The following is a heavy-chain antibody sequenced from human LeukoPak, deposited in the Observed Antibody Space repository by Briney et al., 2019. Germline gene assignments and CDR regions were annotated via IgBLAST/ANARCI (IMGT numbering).Heavy chain of an antibody. CDR3: ARGASGYSYG. V-gene: IGHV4-30-4*01. J-gene: IGHJ4*02. Sequence: SQTLSLTCTVSGDSISSDNYYWNWIRQTPGKGLEWIGYIYHSGSSYYNPSLKSRVSMSVDTSKNEFSLTLGSVTGADTAVYYCARGASGYSYGWGQGTLVTVSS. CDR2: IYHSGSS. D-gene: IGHD5-18*01. CDR1: GDSISSDNYY.